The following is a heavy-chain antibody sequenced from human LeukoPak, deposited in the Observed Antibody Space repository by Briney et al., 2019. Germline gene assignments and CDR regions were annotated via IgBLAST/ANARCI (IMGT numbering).Heavy chain of an antibody. D-gene: IGHD3-3*01. V-gene: IGHV3-9*03. CDR2: ISWNSGSI. CDR3: AKDSEEGSGYFDY. J-gene: IGHJ4*02. CDR1: GFTFDDYA. Sequence: GGSLRLSCAASGFTFDDYAMHWVRQAPGKGLEWVSGISWNSGSIGYADSVKGRFTISRDNAKNSLYLQMNSLRAEDMALYYCAKDSEEGSGYFDYWGQGTLVTVSS.